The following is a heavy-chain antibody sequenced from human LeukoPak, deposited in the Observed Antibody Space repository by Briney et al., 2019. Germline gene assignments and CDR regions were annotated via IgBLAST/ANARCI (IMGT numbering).Heavy chain of an antibody. D-gene: IGHD3-22*01. V-gene: IGHV4-30-2*01. CDR2: IYHSGST. CDR3: ARGRTSYDSSGYPIDY. Sequence: PSETLSLTCTVSGGSITSNNYYWSWIRQPPGKGLEWIGYIYHSGSTYYNQSLKSRVTISVDRSKNQFSLKLSSVTAADTAVYYCARGRTSYDSSGYPIDYWGQGTLVTVSS. CDR1: GGSITSNNYY. J-gene: IGHJ4*02.